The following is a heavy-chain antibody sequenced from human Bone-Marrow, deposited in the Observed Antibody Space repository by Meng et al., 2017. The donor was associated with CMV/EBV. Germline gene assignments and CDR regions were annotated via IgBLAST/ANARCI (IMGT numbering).Heavy chain of an antibody. J-gene: IGHJ4*02. CDR3: ASGLPFVY. CDR2: IRYDGSHK. CDR1: GFTFSNYA. V-gene: IGHV3-30*02. D-gene: IGHD5-12*01. Sequence: GESLKISCAASGFTFSNYAMHWVRQAPGKGLEWVAFIRYDGSHKYYADSVKGRFSISRDNSKNTLYLQMNSLRAEDTAVYYCASGLPFVYWGQGTLVTVSS.